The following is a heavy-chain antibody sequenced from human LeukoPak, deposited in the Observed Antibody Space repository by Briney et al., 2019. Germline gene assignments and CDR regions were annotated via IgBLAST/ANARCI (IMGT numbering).Heavy chain of an antibody. V-gene: IGHV3-7*01. Sequence: SGGSLRLSCAASGFTFSSYWMSWVRQAPGKGLEWVANIKQDGSEKYYVDSVKGRFTISRDNAKNSLYLQMNSLRAEDTAVYYCARAATTVTTPDAFDIWGQGTMVTVSS. D-gene: IGHD4-17*01. J-gene: IGHJ3*02. CDR3: ARAATTVTTPDAFDI. CDR2: IKQDGSEK. CDR1: GFTFSSYW.